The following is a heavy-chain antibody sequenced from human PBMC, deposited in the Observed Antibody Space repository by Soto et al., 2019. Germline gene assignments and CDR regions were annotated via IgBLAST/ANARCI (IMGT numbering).Heavy chain of an antibody. D-gene: IGHD3-16*01. CDR2: ISGSGGST. Sequence: PGWSLRLSCAAAGFTFSSYAMSWVRQAPGKGLEWVSAISGSGGSTYYADSVKGRFTISRDNSKNTLYLQMNSLRAEDTAVYYCAKDRVGDYYYYGMDVWGQGTTVTVSS. J-gene: IGHJ6*02. CDR3: AKDRVGDYYYYGMDV. V-gene: IGHV3-23*01. CDR1: GFTFSSYA.